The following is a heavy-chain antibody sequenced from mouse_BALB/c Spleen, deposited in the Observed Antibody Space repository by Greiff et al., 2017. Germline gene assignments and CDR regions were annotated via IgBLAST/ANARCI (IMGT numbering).Heavy chain of an antibody. CDR2: IYPGSGST. CDR1: GYTFTSYW. CDR3: TTGTGGFAY. Sequence: QVHVKQSGAELVKPGASVKLSCKASGYTFTSYWMHWVKQRPGQGLEWIGNIYPGSGSTNYDEKFKSKATLTVDTSSSTAYMQLSSLTSEDSAVYYCTTGTGGFAYWGQGTLVTVSA. D-gene: IGHD4-1*01. V-gene: IGHV1S5*01. J-gene: IGHJ3*01.